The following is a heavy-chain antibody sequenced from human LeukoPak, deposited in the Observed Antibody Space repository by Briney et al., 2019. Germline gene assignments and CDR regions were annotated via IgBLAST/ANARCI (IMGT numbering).Heavy chain of an antibody. D-gene: IGHD3-22*01. Sequence: PGGSLRLSCVASGSTLRSYSMNWVRQAPGKGLEWVSYISSGSSLIHYADSVKGRFTISRDNAKNSLYLQMNNLRVEDTAVYYCVPTYYYESSGHQGGQGTLVTVSA. CDR3: VPTYYYESSGHQ. J-gene: IGHJ4*02. CDR2: ISSGSSLI. V-gene: IGHV3-48*01. CDR1: GSTLRSYS.